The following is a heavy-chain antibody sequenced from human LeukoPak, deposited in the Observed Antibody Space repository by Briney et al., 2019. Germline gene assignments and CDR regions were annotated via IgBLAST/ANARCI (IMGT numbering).Heavy chain of an antibody. CDR3: ATAKGIAVKEFDY. CDR2: IIPIFGTA. J-gene: IGHJ4*02. D-gene: IGHD6-19*01. Sequence: ASVKVSCKASGGTFISYAISWVRQAPGQGLEWMGGIIPIFGTANYAQKFQGRVTITADESTSTAYMELSSLRSEDTAVYYCATAKGIAVKEFDYWGQGTLVTVSS. V-gene: IGHV1-69*13. CDR1: GGTFISYA.